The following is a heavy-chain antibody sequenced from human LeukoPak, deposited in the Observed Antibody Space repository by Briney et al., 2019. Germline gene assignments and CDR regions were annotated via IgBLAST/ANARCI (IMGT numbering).Heavy chain of an antibody. J-gene: IGHJ3*02. D-gene: IGHD3-10*01. Sequence: GGSLRLSCAASGFTVSSNYLSWVRQAPGKGLEWVSIIYSGGSTYYADSVKGRVTISRDNSKNTLYLQMNSLRAEDTAVYYCAREDIDYYGSGSLGAFDIWGQGTMVSGSS. CDR1: GFTVSSNY. CDR2: IYSGGST. V-gene: IGHV3-53*01. CDR3: AREDIDYYGSGSLGAFDI.